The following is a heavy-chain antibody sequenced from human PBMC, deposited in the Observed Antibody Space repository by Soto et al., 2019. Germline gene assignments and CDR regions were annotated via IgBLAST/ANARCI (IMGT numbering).Heavy chain of an antibody. CDR2: IRSKANSYAT. CDR1: GFTFSGSA. D-gene: IGHD3-22*01. V-gene: IGHV3-73*02. J-gene: IGHJ3*02. CDR3: TSTSQPYYYDSSGYYLDAFDI. Sequence: EVQLVESGGGLVQPGGSLKLSCAASGFTFSGSAMHWVRQASGKGLEWVGRIRSKANSYATAYAASVKGRFTISRDDSKSTAYLQMNSLKTEDTAVYYCTSTSQPYYYDSSGYYLDAFDIWGQGTMVTVSS.